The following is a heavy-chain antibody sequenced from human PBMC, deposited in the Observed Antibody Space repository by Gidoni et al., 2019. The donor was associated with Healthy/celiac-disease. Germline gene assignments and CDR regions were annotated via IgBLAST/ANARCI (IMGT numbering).Heavy chain of an antibody. CDR3: AKDTDYGGNSEDFDY. CDR2: ISGSGGST. V-gene: IGHV3-23*01. Sequence: EVQLLESGGGLVQPGGSLRLSCAASGFTFRSYAMSWVRQAPGKGLEWVSAISGSGGSTYYADSVKGRFTISRDNSKNTLYLQMNSLRAEDTAVYYCAKDTDYGGNSEDFDYWGQGTLVTVSS. CDR1: GFTFRSYA. J-gene: IGHJ4*02. D-gene: IGHD4-17*01.